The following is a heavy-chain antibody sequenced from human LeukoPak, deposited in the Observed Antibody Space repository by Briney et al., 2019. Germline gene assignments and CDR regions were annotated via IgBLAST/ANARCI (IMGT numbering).Heavy chain of an antibody. V-gene: IGHV1-2*02. CDR1: GYTFTGYY. J-gene: IGHJ1*01. CDR3: AISENYYDSSGYYKTGYFQH. CDR2: INPNSGGT. Sequence: ASVKVSCKASGYTFTGYYMHWVRQAPGQGLEWMGWINPNSGGTNYAQKFQGRVTMTRDTSISTAYMELSRLRSDDTAVYYCAISENYYDSSGYYKTGYFQHWGQGTLVTVSS. D-gene: IGHD3-22*01.